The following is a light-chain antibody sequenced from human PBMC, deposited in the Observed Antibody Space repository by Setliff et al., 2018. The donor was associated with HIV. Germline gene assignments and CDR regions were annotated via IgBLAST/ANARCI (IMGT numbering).Light chain of an antibody. J-gene: IGLJ1*01. V-gene: IGLV2-14*01. CDR3: SSFTGSRPPYV. CDR2: EVS. Sequence: QSALTQPASVSGSPGQSITISCTGTNSDIGIYNFVSWYQQHPGKAPKAVIYEVSNRPSGVSSRFSGSKSGNTASLTISGLQAEGEADYYCSSFTGSRPPYVFGSGTKVTVL. CDR1: NSDIGIYNF.